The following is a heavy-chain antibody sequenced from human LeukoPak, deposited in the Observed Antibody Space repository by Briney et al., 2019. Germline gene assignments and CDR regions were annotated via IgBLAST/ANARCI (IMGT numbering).Heavy chain of an antibody. J-gene: IGHJ4*02. CDR1: GGSISSYY. D-gene: IGHD3-22*01. CDR3: ARGQGRYYYDVLDY. CDR2: INHSGST. V-gene: IGHV4-34*01. Sequence: SETLSLTCTVSGGSISSYYWSWIRQPPGKGLEWIGEINHSGSTNYNPSLKSRVTISVDTSKNQFSLRLSSVTAADTAVYYCARGQGRYYYDVLDYWGQGTLVTVSS.